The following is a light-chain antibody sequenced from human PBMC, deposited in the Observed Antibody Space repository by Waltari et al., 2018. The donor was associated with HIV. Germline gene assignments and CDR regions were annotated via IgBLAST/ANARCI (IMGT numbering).Light chain of an antibody. CDR1: SLSSDY. J-gene: IGLJ1*01. CDR2: GND. Sequence: SSELTQDPAVSVALGQTVRITCHGDSLSSDYASWYQQKPGQAPLLVVYGNDKRPSGIPDRFSGSSSGNTASLTITGAQAEDEADYYCNSRDSSGHHLVFATGTTVTVL. V-gene: IGLV3-19*01. CDR3: NSRDSSGHHLV.